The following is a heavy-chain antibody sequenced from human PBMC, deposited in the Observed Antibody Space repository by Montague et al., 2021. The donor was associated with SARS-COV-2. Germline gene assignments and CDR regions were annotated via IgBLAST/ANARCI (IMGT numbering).Heavy chain of an antibody. J-gene: IGHJ4*02. Sequence: TLSLTCTVSGGSISSGGYYWSWLRQHPGKGLEWIGYIYYSGSTYHNPSLKSRVTISVDTSKNQFSLKLSSVTAADAAVYYCARDPPIVGVVITNFDYWGQGTLVTVSS. V-gene: IGHV4-31*03. CDR1: GGSISSGGYY. CDR3: ARDPPIVGVVITNFDY. CDR2: IYYSGST. D-gene: IGHD3-3*01.